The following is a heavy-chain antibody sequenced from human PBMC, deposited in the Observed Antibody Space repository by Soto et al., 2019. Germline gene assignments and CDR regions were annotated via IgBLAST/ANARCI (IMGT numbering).Heavy chain of an antibody. CDR2: ISSSGSTI. CDR1: GFTFSDYY. J-gene: IGHJ6*02. D-gene: IGHD3-3*01. Sequence: PGGSLRLSCAASGFTFSDYYMSWIRQAPGKGLEWVSYISSSGSTIYYADTVKGRFTISRDNAKNSLYLQMNILRAEDTAVYYCARGNDFWSGDPEDVWGQGTTVTVSS. V-gene: IGHV3-11*01. CDR3: ARGNDFWSGDPEDV.